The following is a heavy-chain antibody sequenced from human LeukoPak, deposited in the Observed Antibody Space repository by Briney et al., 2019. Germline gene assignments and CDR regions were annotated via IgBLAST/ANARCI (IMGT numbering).Heavy chain of an antibody. CDR3: TTAVVVATFFDY. D-gene: IGHD2-15*01. J-gene: IGHJ4*02. CDR1: GFTFSNAW. Sequence: GGSLRLSCAASGFTFSNAWMSWVRQAPGKGLEWVGRIKSKTDGGTTDYAAPVKGRFTISRDDSKNTLYLQMNSLKTEDTAVYYCTTAVVVATFFDYWGQGTLVTVSS. CDR2: IKSKTDGGTT. V-gene: IGHV3-15*01.